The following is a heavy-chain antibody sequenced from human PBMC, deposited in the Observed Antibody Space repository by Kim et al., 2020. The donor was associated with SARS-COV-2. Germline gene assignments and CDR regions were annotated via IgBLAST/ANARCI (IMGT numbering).Heavy chain of an antibody. CDR2: IYSGGST. CDR1: GFTVSSNY. J-gene: IGHJ6*02. V-gene: IGHV3-53*01. CDR3: ARDAGPYGMDV. Sequence: GGSLRLSCAASGFTVSSNYITWVRQAPGKGLEWVSVIYSGGSTYYADSVKGRFTISRDNSKNTLYLQMNSLRAEDTAVYYCARDAGPYGMDVWGQGTTVTVSS.